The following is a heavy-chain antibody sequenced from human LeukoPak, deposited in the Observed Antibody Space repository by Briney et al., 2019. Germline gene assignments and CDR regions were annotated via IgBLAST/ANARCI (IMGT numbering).Heavy chain of an antibody. Sequence: SETLSLTCTVSGDSISSYFWSWIRQPPGKGLEWIGYIYYNERSNYNPSLESRVTISVDTSKNQFSLRLSSVTAADTAVYYCARDQRPGISSSYAFDIWGQGTMVTVSS. CDR1: GDSISSYF. D-gene: IGHD6-13*01. J-gene: IGHJ3*02. CDR2: IYYNERS. V-gene: IGHV4-59*01. CDR3: ARDQRPGISSSYAFDI.